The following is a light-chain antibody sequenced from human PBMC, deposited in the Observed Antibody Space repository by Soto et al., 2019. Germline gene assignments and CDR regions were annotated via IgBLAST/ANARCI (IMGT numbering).Light chain of an antibody. J-gene: IGKJ3*01. CDR3: QQYNNWPLRT. V-gene: IGKV3-15*01. Sequence: EIVMTQSPATLSVSPGERATLSCRASQSVSSNLAWYQQKPGQAPRLLIYGASTRATGIPARFSGSGSGTELTLTISSLQSEDFAVYYCQQYNNWPLRTFGPGTKVDIK. CDR2: GAS. CDR1: QSVSSN.